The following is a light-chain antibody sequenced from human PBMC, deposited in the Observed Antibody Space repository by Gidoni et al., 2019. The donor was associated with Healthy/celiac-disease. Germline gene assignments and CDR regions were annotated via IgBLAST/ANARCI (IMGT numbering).Light chain of an antibody. CDR1: QSISSW. Sequence: DIQMTQSPSTLSAAVGDRVTLTCRASQSISSWLAWYQQKPGKAPKLLIYKASSLESGVPSRFSGSGSGTEFTLTISILQPDDFATYYCQQYNSYSRTFGQGTKVEIK. CDR3: QQYNSYSRT. CDR2: KAS. V-gene: IGKV1-5*03. J-gene: IGKJ1*01.